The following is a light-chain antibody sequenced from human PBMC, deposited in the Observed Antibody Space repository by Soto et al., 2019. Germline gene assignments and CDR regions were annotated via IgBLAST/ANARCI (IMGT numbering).Light chain of an antibody. CDR3: QQYNCPRWT. Sequence: DIQMTQSPSTLSASVGDRVTITCRASQSISSWLAWYQQKPGKAPKLLIYDASSLESGVPSRFSGSGSGTEFTLTISILQPDDLATYYCQQYNCPRWTFGQGTKVEIK. V-gene: IGKV1-5*01. CDR1: QSISSW. J-gene: IGKJ1*01. CDR2: DAS.